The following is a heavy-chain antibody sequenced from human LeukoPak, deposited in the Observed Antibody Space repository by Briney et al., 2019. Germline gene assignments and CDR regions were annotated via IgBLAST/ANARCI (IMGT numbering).Heavy chain of an antibody. CDR1: GGSISATSYY. V-gene: IGHV4-39*07. CDR3: ARVGWGNAAAHPNWLDP. Sequence: TSETLSLTCTVSGGSISATSYYWGWIRQPPGTGLEWIANIYYNGNTAYNPSLKSRATISIDTSKNQFSLRLNSVTAADTAVYYCARVGWGNAAAHPNWLDPWGQGILVTVSS. J-gene: IGHJ5*02. D-gene: IGHD6-6*01. CDR2: IYYNGNT.